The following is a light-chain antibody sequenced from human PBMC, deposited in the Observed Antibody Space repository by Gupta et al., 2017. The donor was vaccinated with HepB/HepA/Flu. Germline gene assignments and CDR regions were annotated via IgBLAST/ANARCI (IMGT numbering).Light chain of an antibody. CDR1: KSGDKY. Sequence: SYELTQPPSVSVSPGQTASITCSGDKSGDKYACWYQQKPGQSPVLVIYQDSKRPSGIPERFSGYNSGNTATLTISGTQAKDEADYYCQAWDSNMRVFGTGTKVTVL. V-gene: IGLV3-1*01. J-gene: IGLJ1*01. CDR3: QAWDSNMRV. CDR2: QDS.